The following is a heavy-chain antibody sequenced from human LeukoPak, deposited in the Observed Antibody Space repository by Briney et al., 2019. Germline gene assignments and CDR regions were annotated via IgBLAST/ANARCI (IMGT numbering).Heavy chain of an antibody. CDR2: ITRSSTTI. CDR1: GFNFSIYS. D-gene: IGHD2-15*01. Sequence: GGSLRLSCAASGFNFSIYSMNWVRQAPGKGLEWVSYITRSSTTIYYADSVKGRFTISRDNAKNSLYLQMNSLRAEDTAVYYCAREDYCSGGSCSYNFDYWGQGTLVTVSS. CDR3: AREDYCSGGSCSYNFDY. V-gene: IGHV3-48*04. J-gene: IGHJ4*02.